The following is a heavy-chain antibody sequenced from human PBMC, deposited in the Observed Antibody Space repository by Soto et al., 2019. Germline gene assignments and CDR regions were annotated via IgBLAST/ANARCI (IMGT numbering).Heavy chain of an antibody. J-gene: IGHJ4*02. Sequence: PSXTXSLTCTVAGGSIGSSSCYWGWIRQPXGKGLEWIGXIYYSXSTYSNPSLKXXVTVSVDTSKNHSSLKLSSVNAADTDVYYCARQVVPDYFDYWGKGTLVTVYS. CDR2: IYYSXST. V-gene: IGHV4-39*01. CDR3: ARQVVPDYFDY. D-gene: IGHD2-2*01. CDR1: GGSIGSSSCY.